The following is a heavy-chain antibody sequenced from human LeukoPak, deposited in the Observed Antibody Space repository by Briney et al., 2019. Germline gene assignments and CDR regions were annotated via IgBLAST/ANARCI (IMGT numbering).Heavy chain of an antibody. CDR1: GYTFTSYY. Sequence: ASVKVSCKASGYTFTSYYMHWVRQAPGQGLEWMGGIIPIFGTANYAQKFQGRVTITTDESTSTAYMELSSLRSEDTAVYYCARGSYGDLDYWGQGTLVTVSS. J-gene: IGHJ4*02. D-gene: IGHD4-17*01. CDR2: IIPIFGTA. CDR3: ARGSYGDLDY. V-gene: IGHV1-69*05.